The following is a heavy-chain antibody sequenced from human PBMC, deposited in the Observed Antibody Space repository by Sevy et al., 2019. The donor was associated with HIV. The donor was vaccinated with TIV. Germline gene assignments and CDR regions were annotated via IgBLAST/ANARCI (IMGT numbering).Heavy chain of an antibody. CDR3: AKEGKNIRSWFDP. Sequence: ASVKVSCKASGYSFTNYGIGWVRQAPGQGLEWMGWISGYNGYTNYSQNLQGRVTMTTDTSTSTAYMELRSLRSDDTAIYYCAKEGKNIRSWFDPRGQGTLVTVSS. CDR1: GYSFTNYG. D-gene: IGHD3-3*02. J-gene: IGHJ5*02. CDR2: ISGYNGYT. V-gene: IGHV1-18*01.